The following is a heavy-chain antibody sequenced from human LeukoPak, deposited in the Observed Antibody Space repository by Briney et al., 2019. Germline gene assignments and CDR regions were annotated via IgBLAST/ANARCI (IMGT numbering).Heavy chain of an antibody. CDR3: ANYVQYCSGGSCYSSGAFDI. J-gene: IGHJ3*02. V-gene: IGHV4-39*07. Sequence: SETLSLTCTVSGGSISTSNYYWGWIRQPPGKGLEWIGEINHSGSTNYNPSLKSRVTISVDTSKNQFSLKLSSVTAADTAVYYCANYVQYCSGGSCYSSGAFDIWGQGTMVTVSS. CDR2: INHSGST. D-gene: IGHD2-15*01. CDR1: GGSISTSNYY.